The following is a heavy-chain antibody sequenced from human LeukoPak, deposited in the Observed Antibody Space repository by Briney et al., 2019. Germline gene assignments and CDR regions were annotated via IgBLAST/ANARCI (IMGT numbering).Heavy chain of an antibody. J-gene: IGHJ6*02. V-gene: IGHV3-21*01. Sequence: PGGSLRLSCAASGFTFSSYSMNWVRQAPGKGLEWVSSISSSSSYIHYADSVKGRFTISRDNAKNSLYLQMNSLRAEDTAVYYCARAQGCSGGSCYSNYYYYGMDVWGQGTTVTVSS. CDR1: GFTFSSYS. D-gene: IGHD2-15*01. CDR3: ARAQGCSGGSCYSNYYYYGMDV. CDR2: ISSSSSYI.